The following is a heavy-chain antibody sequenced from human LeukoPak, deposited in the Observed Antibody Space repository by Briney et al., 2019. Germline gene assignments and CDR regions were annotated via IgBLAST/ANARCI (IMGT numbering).Heavy chain of an antibody. J-gene: IGHJ4*02. D-gene: IGHD3-10*01. CDR1: GGSFSGYY. CDR2: IYYSGST. Sequence: SETLSLTCAVYGGSFSGYYWSWIRQPPGKGLEWIGYIYYSGSTNYNPSLKSRVTISVDTSKNQFSLKLSSVTAADTAVYYCARSVFPRGFDYWGQGTLVTVSS. V-gene: IGHV4-59*01. CDR3: ARSVFPRGFDY.